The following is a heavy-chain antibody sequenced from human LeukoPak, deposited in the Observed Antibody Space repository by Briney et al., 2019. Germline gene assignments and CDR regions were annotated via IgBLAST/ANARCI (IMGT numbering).Heavy chain of an antibody. CDR3: ARVGYYESSGYYEY. Sequence: ASVTVSCKASGYTLTDYYMHWVRQAPGQGLEWMGRINPNSGGTNYAQKFQGRVTMTRDTPISTVYMELSRLRSDDTAVYYCARVGYYESSGYYEYWGQGTLVTVSS. V-gene: IGHV1-2*06. J-gene: IGHJ4*02. CDR2: INPNSGGT. CDR1: GYTLTDYY. D-gene: IGHD3-22*01.